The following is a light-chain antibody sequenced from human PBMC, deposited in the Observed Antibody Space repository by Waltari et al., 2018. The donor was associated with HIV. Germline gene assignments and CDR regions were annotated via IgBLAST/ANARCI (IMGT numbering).Light chain of an antibody. CDR3: QQETSYPLT. V-gene: IGKV1-9*01. CDR1: QGIRNY. J-gene: IGKJ3*01. Sequence: DIVLTQSPHLLSASAGHTVTITCRASQGIRNYLAWYQRKPGRAPKLLVYGASTLRDGVPSRFVGSGSGTQFTLTITRLQSDDFATYYCQQETSYPLTFGPGTRVDV. CDR2: GAS.